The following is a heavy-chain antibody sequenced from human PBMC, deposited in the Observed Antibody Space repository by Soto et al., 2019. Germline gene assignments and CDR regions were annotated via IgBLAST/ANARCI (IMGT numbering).Heavy chain of an antibody. J-gene: IGHJ4*02. CDR2: ISGSGDST. CDR3: ARRGSGSYYDY. CDR1: GFTFSSYA. V-gene: IGHV3-23*01. Sequence: EVQLLESGGGLVQPGGSLRLSCAASGFTFSSYAMNWVRQAPGKGLEWVSVISGSGDSTYYADSVKGRFTISRDNSKNTLYLQMNCLRAEDTAVYYCARRGSGSYYDYWGQGTLVTVSS. D-gene: IGHD1-26*01.